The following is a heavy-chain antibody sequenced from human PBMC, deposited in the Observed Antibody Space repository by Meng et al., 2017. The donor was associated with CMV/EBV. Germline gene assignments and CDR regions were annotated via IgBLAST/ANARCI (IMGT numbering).Heavy chain of an antibody. CDR3: ARGITMVRGVTYYYGMDV. V-gene: IGHV1-69*05. D-gene: IGHD3-10*01. CDR2: IIPIFGTA. Sequence: SVMVSCKASGGTFSSYAISWVRQAPGQGLEWMGGIIPIFGTANYAQKFQGRATITTDESTSTAYMELSSLRSEDTAVYYCARGITMVRGVTYYYGMDVWGQGTTVTVSS. J-gene: IGHJ6*02. CDR1: GGTFSSYA.